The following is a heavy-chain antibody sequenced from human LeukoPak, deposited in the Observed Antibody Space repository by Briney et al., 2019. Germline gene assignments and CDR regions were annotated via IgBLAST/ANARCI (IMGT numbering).Heavy chain of an antibody. CDR2: TYYRSKWYN. V-gene: IGHV6-1*01. CDR3: VRDQFRGTGTTSWFDP. J-gene: IGHJ5*02. D-gene: IGHD1-7*01. CDR1: GDSVSSNSAA. Sequence: SQTLSLTCAISGDSVSSNSAAWNWIRQSPSRGLEWLGRTYYRSKWYNDYAVSVKSRITINPDTSKNQFSLQLNSVTPEDTAVYYCVRDQFRGTGTTSWFDPWGQGTLVTVSS.